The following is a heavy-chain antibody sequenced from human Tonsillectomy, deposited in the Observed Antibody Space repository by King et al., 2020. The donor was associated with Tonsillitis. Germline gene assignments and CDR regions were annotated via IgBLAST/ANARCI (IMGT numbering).Heavy chain of an antibody. Sequence: VQLQQWGAGLLKPSETLSLTCAVYGGSFSDYYWGWIRQPPGKGLEWIGEINHSGSTNYNPSLKSRVTISVDSSNNQFSLRLGSMTAADTAVYYCAREEDRYCSGGSCSTPWYMDVWGKGTTVTVSS. CDR1: GGSFSDYY. D-gene: IGHD2-15*01. CDR3: AREEDRYCSGGSCSTPWYMDV. V-gene: IGHV4-34*01. J-gene: IGHJ6*03. CDR2: INHSGST.